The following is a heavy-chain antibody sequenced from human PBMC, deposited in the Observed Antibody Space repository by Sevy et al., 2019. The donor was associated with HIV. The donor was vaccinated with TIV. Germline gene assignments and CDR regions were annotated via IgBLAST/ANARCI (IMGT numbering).Heavy chain of an antibody. J-gene: IGHJ5*02. CDR1: GFNFRNFW. CDR2: IKQDGSEA. V-gene: IGHV3-7*03. CDR3: VRDKEVGASILDA. Sequence: GGSLRLSCVASGFNFRNFWMSWVRQAPGKGLECVADIKQDGSEAYYVDSVKGRFTISSVNAKNSLYLQMNSLRDEDTAMYFCVRDKEVGASILDAWGQGTPVTVSS. D-gene: IGHD1-26*01.